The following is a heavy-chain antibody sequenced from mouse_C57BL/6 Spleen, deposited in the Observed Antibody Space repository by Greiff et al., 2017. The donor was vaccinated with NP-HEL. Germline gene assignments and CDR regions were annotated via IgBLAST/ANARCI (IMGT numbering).Heavy chain of an antibody. V-gene: IGHV1-26*01. CDR2: INPNNGGT. D-gene: IGHD1-1*01. CDR1: GYTFTDYY. J-gene: IGHJ2*01. CDR3: ARSLTTVVASDS. Sequence: EVQLQQSGPELVKPGASVKISCKASGYTFTDYYMNWVKQSHGKSLEWIGDINPNNGGTSYNQKFKGKATLTVDKSSSTAYMELRSLTSEDSAVYYCARSLTTVVASDSWGQGTTLTVSS.